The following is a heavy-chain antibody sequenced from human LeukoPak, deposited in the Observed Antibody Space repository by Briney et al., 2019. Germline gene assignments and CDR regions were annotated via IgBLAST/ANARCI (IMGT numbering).Heavy chain of an antibody. V-gene: IGHV1-69*06. D-gene: IGHD1-20*01. CDR2: IIPIFGTA. J-gene: IGHJ6*03. CDR3: ASVYGYNWNPPLDYYYYMDV. CDR1: GGTFSSYA. Sequence: SVKVSCKASGGTFSSYAISWVRQAPGQGLEWMGGIIPIFGTANYAQKFQGRVTITADKSTSTAYMELSSLRSEDTAVYYCASVYGYNWNPPLDYYYYMDVWGKGTTVTVSS.